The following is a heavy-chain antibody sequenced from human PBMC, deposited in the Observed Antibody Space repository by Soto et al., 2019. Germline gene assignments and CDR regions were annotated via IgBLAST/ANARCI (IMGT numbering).Heavy chain of an antibody. J-gene: IGHJ4*02. CDR1: GYTCTNYA. V-gene: IGHV1-46*01. Sequence: QVQLVQSGAEVKKPGASVKVSCKASGYTCTNYAMHWVRQAPGQGLEWMGIINPSDGSTSDAQKFQGRVTMTRDTSTNTVYMDLSSLRSEDTAMFYCARDTGFEGLSVGSEVPLVIPASNYWGQGTLVTVSS. CDR2: INPSDGST. D-gene: IGHD3-9*01. CDR3: ARDTGFEGLSVGSEVPLVIPASNY.